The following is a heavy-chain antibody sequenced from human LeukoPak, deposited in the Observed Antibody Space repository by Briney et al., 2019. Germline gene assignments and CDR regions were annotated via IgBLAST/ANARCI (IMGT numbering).Heavy chain of an antibody. J-gene: IGHJ4*02. CDR1: GSTFSSYR. V-gene: IGHV3-9*01. CDR2: ISWNSGSL. Sequence: GGSLRLSCAASGSTFSSYRMYWVRQAPGKGLEWVSGISWNSGSLGYADSVKGRFTISRDNAKNSLYLQMNSLRAEDTALYYCAKDKDIAAADVRIGGFDYWGQGTLVTVSS. CDR3: AKDKDIAAADVRIGGFDY. D-gene: IGHD6-13*01.